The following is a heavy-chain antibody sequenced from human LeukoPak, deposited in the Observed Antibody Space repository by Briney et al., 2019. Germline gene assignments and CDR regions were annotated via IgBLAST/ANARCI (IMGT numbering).Heavy chain of an antibody. CDR2: IYTSGST. CDR1: GGSISSGDYY. Sequence: NPSQTLSLTCTVSGGSISSGDYYWSWIRQPAGKGLEWIGRIYTSGSTNYNPSLKSRVTISVDTSKNQFSLKLSSVTAADTAVYYCARETRPTNFDYWGQGTLVTVSS. V-gene: IGHV4-61*02. CDR3: ARETRPTNFDY. J-gene: IGHJ4*02.